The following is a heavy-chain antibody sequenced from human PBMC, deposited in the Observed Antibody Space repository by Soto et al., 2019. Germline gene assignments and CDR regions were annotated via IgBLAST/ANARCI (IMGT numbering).Heavy chain of an antibody. CDR2: INPNSGGT. V-gene: IGHV1-2*04. CDR3: AREIAVGSGSYVGWFDP. D-gene: IGHD1-26*01. Sequence: GASVKVSCTASGYTFTGYYMHWVRQAPGQGLEWMGWINPNSGGTNYAQKFQGWVTMTRDTSISTAYMELSRLRSDDTAVYYCAREIAVGSGSYVGWFDPWGQGTLVTVSS. CDR1: GYTFTGYY. J-gene: IGHJ5*02.